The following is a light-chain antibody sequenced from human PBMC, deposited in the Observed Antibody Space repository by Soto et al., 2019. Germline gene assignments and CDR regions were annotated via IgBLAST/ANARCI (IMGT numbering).Light chain of an antibody. CDR2: GSS. CDR3: QQYGCSPPYT. Sequence: EIVLTQSPGTLSLSPGERATLSCRASQSVSGNYLAWYQQKPRQSPRLLIYGSSDRATGIPDRFSGSGSGTDFTLTITRVEPEDFAVYYCQQYGCSPPYTFGQATKREIK. J-gene: IGKJ2*01. V-gene: IGKV3-20*01. CDR1: QSVSGNY.